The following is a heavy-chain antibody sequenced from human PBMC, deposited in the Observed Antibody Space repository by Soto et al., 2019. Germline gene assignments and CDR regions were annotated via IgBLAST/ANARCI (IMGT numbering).Heavy chain of an antibody. J-gene: IGHJ5*02. V-gene: IGHV4-39*02. CDR1: GGSISYNSYY. CDR3: ARLVVVAPVANA. Sequence: SETLSLTCSVSGGSISYNSYYWGWIRQPPGKGLEWVGGIFYTGTTYYSPSLKDRVTISVDTSKNSFPLNLTSVTAADTAVYFCARLVVVAPVANAWGQGTLVTVSS. D-gene: IGHD2-2*01. CDR2: IFYTGTT.